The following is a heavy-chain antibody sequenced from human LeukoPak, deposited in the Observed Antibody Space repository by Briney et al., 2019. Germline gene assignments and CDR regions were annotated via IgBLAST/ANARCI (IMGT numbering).Heavy chain of an antibody. CDR1: GFTFDDYT. CDR2: ISWDGGST. V-gene: IGHV3-43*01. J-gene: IGHJ3*02. D-gene: IGHD3-22*01. Sequence: GGSLRLSCAASGFTFDDYTMHWVRQAPGKGLEWVSLISWDGGSTYYAGSVKGRFTISRDNSKNSLYLQMNSLRTEDTALYYCAKDSADPGYDSSGPLGAFDIWGQGTMVTVSS. CDR3: AKDSADPGYDSSGPLGAFDI.